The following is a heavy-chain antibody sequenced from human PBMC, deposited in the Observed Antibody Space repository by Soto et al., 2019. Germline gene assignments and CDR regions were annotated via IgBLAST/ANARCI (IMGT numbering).Heavy chain of an antibody. CDR1: GGSISSSSYY. Sequence: QLQLQESGPGLVKPSETLSLTCTVSGGSISSSSYYWAWIRQPPGKGLEWIGSIYYSGSTYYNPSLTSSVSISVDTSKNQCALKLSSVTAADTAVYYCARRGSSSWYGYWGQGTLVTVSS. CDR3: ARRGSSSWYGY. J-gene: IGHJ4*02. D-gene: IGHD6-13*01. CDR2: IYYSGST. V-gene: IGHV4-39*01.